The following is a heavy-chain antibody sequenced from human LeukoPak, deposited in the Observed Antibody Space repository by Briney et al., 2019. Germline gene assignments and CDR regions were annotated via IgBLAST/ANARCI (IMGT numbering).Heavy chain of an antibody. D-gene: IGHD6-19*01. CDR3: ATDWYSSGYYVN. CDR2: IYTGVTT. J-gene: IGHJ4*02. CDR1: GFTVGSTY. V-gene: IGHV3-53*01. Sequence: GGSLRLSCAASGFTVGSTYMSWVRQAPGKGLECVSIIYTGVTTYYADSVKGRFTISRDNSQNTLYLQMNNLRGEDTAVYYCATDWYSSGYYVNWGQGTLVTVSS.